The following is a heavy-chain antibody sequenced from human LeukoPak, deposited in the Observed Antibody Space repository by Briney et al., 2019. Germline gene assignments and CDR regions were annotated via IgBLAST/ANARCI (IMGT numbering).Heavy chain of an antibody. V-gene: IGHV4-4*07. D-gene: IGHD1-1*01. CDR3: ARAPTGTGGWNWFDP. CDR1: GGSISSYY. J-gene: IGHJ5*02. Sequence: SEALSLTCTVSGGSISSYYWSWIRQPAGKGLELIGRIYTSGTTNYNPSLKSRVTMSVDTSKNQFSLKLSSVTAADTAVYYCARAPTGTGGWNWFDPWGQGTLVTVSS. CDR2: IYTSGTT.